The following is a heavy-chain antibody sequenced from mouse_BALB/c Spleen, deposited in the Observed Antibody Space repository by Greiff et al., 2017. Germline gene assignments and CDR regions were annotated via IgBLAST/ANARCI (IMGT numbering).Heavy chain of an antibody. CDR3: ARGHYGSSPWFAY. D-gene: IGHD1-1*01. J-gene: IGHJ3*01. CDR2: IDPENGNT. V-gene: IGHV14-1*02. Sequence: VQLQQSGAELVRPGALVKLSCKASGFNIKDYYMHWVKQRPEQGLEWIGWIDPENGNTIYDPKFQGKASITADTSSNTAYLQLSSLTSEDTAVYYCARGHYGSSPWFAYWGQGTLVTVSA. CDR1: GFNIKDYY.